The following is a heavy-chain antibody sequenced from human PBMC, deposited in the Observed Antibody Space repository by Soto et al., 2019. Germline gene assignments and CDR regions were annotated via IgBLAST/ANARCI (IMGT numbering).Heavy chain of an antibody. J-gene: IGHJ5*02. CDR3: ARGCIAVAGTSTWFDP. D-gene: IGHD6-19*01. V-gene: IGHV4-30-4*08. CDR2: IDGSGTT. Sequence: WVRQVPGTGLVWVSRMNIDGSGTTYYNPSLKSRVTISVDTSKNQFSLKLSSVTAADTAVYYCARGCIAVAGTSTWFDPWGQGTQVTVSS.